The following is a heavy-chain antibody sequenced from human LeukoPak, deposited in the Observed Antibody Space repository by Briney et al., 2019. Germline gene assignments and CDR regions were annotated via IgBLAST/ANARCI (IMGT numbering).Heavy chain of an antibody. CDR3: ARGQADFWSGYADY. D-gene: IGHD3-3*01. CDR1: GYTFASYG. J-gene: IGHJ4*02. V-gene: IGHV1-18*01. Sequence: ASVNVSCKASGYTFASYGISWVRQAPGQGLEWMGWISAYNGNTNYAQKLHGRVTMTTDTSTSTAYMELRSLRSDDTAVYYCARGQADFWSGYADYWGQGTLVTVSS. CDR2: ISAYNGNT.